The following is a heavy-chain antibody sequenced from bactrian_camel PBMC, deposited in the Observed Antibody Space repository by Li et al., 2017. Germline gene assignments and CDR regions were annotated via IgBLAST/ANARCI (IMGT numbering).Heavy chain of an antibody. Sequence: VQLVESGGGLVQPGGSLRLSCAASGFTFSSTPMSWVRQAPGKGLEWVSRITNSGEYTAYADSVKGRFSISQDNAKDSVYLQMNSLRPEDTATYYCNAKLEVGYSGPYCQEVSDYWGQGTQVTVS. CDR1: GFTFSSTP. J-gene: IGHJ4*01. V-gene: IGHV3S40*01. D-gene: IGHD1*01. CDR3: NAKLEVGYSGPYCQEVSDY. CDR2: ITNSGEYT.